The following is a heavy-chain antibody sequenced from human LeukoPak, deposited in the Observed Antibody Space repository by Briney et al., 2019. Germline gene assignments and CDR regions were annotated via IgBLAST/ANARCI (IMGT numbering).Heavy chain of an antibody. D-gene: IGHD3-9*01. CDR3: ARYVLRYFDWLPYFDY. J-gene: IGHJ4*02. Sequence: GGFLRLSCAASGFTFSSYEMNWVRQAPGKGLEWVSYISSSGSTIYYADSVKGRFTISRDNAKNSLYLQMNSLRAEDTAVYYCARYVLRYFDWLPYFDYWGQGTLVTVSS. CDR2: ISSSGSTI. CDR1: GFTFSSYE. V-gene: IGHV3-48*03.